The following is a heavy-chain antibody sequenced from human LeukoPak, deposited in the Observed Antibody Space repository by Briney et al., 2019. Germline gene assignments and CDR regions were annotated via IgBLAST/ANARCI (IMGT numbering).Heavy chain of an antibody. D-gene: IGHD1-26*01. CDR1: GFTFSSYS. CDR3: ARYSGGYLDY. CDR2: ITRGSSTI. Sequence: GGSLRLSCAASGFTFSSYSMNWVRQAPGKGLEWVSYITRGSSTIYYADSVKGRFTISRDNAKNSLYLQMKSLRAEDTAVYYCARYSGGYLDYWGQGTLVTASS. J-gene: IGHJ4*02. V-gene: IGHV3-48*01.